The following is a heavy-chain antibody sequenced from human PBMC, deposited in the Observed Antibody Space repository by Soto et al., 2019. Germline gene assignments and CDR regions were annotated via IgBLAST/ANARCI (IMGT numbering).Heavy chain of an antibody. CDR2: IYTSGST. V-gene: IGHV4-4*07. CDR3: AREKIDYDFWSGYYEGFDY. Sequence: SETLSLTCTVSGGSISSYYWSWIRQPAGKGLEWIGRIYTSGSTNYNPSLKSRVTMSVDTSKNQFSLKLSSVTAADTAVYYCAREKIDYDFWSGYYEGFDYWGQGTLVTVSS. D-gene: IGHD3-3*01. J-gene: IGHJ4*02. CDR1: GGSISSYY.